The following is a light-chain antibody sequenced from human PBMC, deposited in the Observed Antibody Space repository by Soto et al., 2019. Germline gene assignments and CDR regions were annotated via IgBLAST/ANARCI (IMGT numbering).Light chain of an antibody. CDR1: QSVSSTY. J-gene: IGKJ4*01. Sequence: EIVLTQSPGTLSLSPGERAALSCRASQSVSSTYLAWYQQKPGQAPRLLIYGASSRATGIPDRFSGSGSGTDFTLTISIQEPEYFAEYYCQHHRSSQTFGGGTQVEIK. CDR2: GAS. CDR3: QHHRSSQT. V-gene: IGKV3-20*01.